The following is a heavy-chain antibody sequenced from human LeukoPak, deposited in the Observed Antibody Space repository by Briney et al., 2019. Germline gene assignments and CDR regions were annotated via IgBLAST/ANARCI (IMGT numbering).Heavy chain of an antibody. J-gene: IGHJ5*02. CDR1: GGTFSSYA. CDR2: IIPIFGTA. D-gene: IGHD3-3*01. CDR3: ARANGRYYDFWSGPNWFDP. V-gene: IGHV1-69*05. Sequence: SVKVSCKASGGTFSSYAISWVRQAPGQGLAWMGGIIPIFGTANYAQKFQGRVTITTDESTSTAYMELSSLRSEDTAVYYCARANGRYYDFWSGPNWFDPWGQGTLVTVSS.